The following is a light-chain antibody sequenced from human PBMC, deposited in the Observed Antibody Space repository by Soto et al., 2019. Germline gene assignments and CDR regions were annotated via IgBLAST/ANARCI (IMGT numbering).Light chain of an antibody. CDR2: ATS. J-gene: IGKJ1*01. CDR1: QSFNSRY. Sequence: EIVLAQSPGTLSLSPGDRATLSCRASQSFNSRYLAWFQQRPGQAPRLLIYATSSRAADIPDRFSSSGSGTDFTLTINRLEPEDFAVYYCQQYGSAPWTFGQGTKVEIK. V-gene: IGKV3-20*01. CDR3: QQYGSAPWT.